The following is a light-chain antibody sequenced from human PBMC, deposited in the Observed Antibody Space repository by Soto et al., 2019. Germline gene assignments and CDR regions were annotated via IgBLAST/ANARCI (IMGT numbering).Light chain of an antibody. J-gene: IGLJ1*01. V-gene: IGLV2-11*01. CDR1: SSDVGGYNY. CDR3: CSYAGSYSYV. CDR2: DVT. Sequence: QSVLTQPRSVSGSPGQSVTISCTGTSSDVGGYNYVSWYQQHPDKAPRVIIYDVTKRPSGVPDRFSGSKSGNTAALTISGLQAEDEADYYCCSYAGSYSYVFGSGTKVTV.